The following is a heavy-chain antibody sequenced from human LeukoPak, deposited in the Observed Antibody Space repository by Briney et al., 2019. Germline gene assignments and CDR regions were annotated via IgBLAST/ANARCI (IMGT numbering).Heavy chain of an antibody. D-gene: IGHD3-22*01. J-gene: IGHJ4*02. CDR2: IKQDGSEK. Sequence: GGSLRLSCAASGFTFSAYWMSWVRQAPGKGLEWVANIKQDGSEKYYVDSVKGRFTISRDNAKNSLYLQMNSLRAEDTAVYHCASGSHHDTSGFRHFDYWGQGTLVTVSS. CDR3: ASGSHHDTSGFRHFDY. CDR1: GFTFSAYW. V-gene: IGHV3-7*01.